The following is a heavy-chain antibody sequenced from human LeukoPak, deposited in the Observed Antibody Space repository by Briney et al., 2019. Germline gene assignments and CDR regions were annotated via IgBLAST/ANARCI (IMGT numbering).Heavy chain of an antibody. CDR3: ARSGSSWYSGWFDP. D-gene: IGHD6-13*01. CDR1: GGSISSYY. CDR2: IYYSGST. V-gene: IGHV4-59*01. J-gene: IGHJ5*02. Sequence: SETLSLTCTVPGGSISSYYWSWIRQPPGKGLEWIGYIYYSGSTNYNPSLKSRVAISVDTSKNQFSLKLSSVTAADTAVYYCARSGSSWYSGWFDPWGQGTLVTVSS.